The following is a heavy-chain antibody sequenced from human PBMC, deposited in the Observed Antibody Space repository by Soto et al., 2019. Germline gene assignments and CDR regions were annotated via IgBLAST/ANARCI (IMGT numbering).Heavy chain of an antibody. CDR3: ARDRDWGMDV. CDR2: IYGGDGNT. CDR1: GYTFTSYS. D-gene: IGHD3-16*01. V-gene: IGHV1-3*01. Sequence: ASVKVSWKASGYTFTSYSLQWVRRAPGQRLEWMGWIYGGDGNTKYSPNVKGRVTLTRDTSASTAYMELNSLTSEDTAVYYCARDRDWGMDVWGPGTTVTVSS. J-gene: IGHJ6*02.